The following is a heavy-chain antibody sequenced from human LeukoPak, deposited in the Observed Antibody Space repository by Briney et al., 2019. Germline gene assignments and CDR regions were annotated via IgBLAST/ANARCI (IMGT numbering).Heavy chain of an antibody. Sequence: PSETLSLTCTVSGGSISSGTYYWGWIRQPPGKGLEWIGSIYYSGSTYYNPSLKSRVTISVDTSKNQFSLKLSSVTAADTAVYYCARVVVAAVVDYWGQGTLVTVSS. CDR3: ARVVVAAVVDY. D-gene: IGHD2-15*01. V-gene: IGHV4-39*07. J-gene: IGHJ4*02. CDR2: IYYSGST. CDR1: GGSISSGTYY.